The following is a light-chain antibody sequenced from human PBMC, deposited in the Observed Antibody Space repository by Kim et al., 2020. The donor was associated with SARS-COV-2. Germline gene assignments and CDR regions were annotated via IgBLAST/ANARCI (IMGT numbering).Light chain of an antibody. CDR2: DIS. CDR3: QHRSNWPTT. CDR1: QNIGSY. Sequence: SLSPGERGTISCRASQNIGSYLAWYQQKPGQAPRLLLYDISNRATGIPTRFSGSGSGTDFTLTISSLAPEDFAVYYCQHRSNWPTTFGGGTKLEIK. V-gene: IGKV3-11*01. J-gene: IGKJ4*01.